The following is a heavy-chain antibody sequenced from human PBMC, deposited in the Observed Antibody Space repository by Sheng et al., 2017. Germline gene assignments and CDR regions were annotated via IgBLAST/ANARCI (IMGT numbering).Heavy chain of an antibody. V-gene: IGHV3-30-3*01. Sequence: QVQLVESGGGVVQPGRSLRLSCAASGFTFSSYAMHWVRQAPGKGLEWVAVISYDGSNKYYADSVKGRFTISRDNSKNTLYLQMNSLRAEDTAVYYCASIGGTWFDPWGQGTLVTVSS. CDR3: ASIGGTWFDP. CDR1: GFTFSSYA. J-gene: IGHJ5*02. CDR2: ISYDGSNK. D-gene: IGHD3-16*01.